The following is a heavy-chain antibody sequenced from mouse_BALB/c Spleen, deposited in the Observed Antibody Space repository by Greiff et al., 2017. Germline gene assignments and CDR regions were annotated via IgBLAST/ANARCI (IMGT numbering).Heavy chain of an antibody. Sequence: QVHVKQSGPELVRPGVSVKISCKGSGYTFTDYAMHWVKQSHAKSLEWIGVISTYYGNTNYNQKFKGKATMTVDKSSSTAYMELARLTSEDSAIYYCARDYYGKGAMDYWGQGTSVTVSS. J-gene: IGHJ4*01. CDR2: ISTYYGNT. D-gene: IGHD1-1*01. CDR1: GYTFTDYA. CDR3: ARDYYGKGAMDY. V-gene: IGHV1-67*01.